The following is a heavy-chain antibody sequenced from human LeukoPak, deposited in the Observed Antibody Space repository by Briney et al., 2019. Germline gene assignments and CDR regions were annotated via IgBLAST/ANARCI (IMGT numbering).Heavy chain of an antibody. D-gene: IGHD3-22*01. Sequence: ASVKVSCKASGGTFSSYAISWVRQAPGQGLEWMGGIIPIFGTANYAQKFQGRVTITADESTSTAYMELSSLRSEDTAVYYCARRRYYYDSSGYYYYYGMDVWGQGTTVTVSS. CDR3: ARRRYYYDSSGYYYYYGMDV. CDR1: GGTFSSYA. CDR2: IIPIFGTA. J-gene: IGHJ6*02. V-gene: IGHV1-69*13.